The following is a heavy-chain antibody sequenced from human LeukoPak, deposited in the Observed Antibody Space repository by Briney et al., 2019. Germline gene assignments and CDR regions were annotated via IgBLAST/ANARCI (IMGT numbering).Heavy chain of an antibody. D-gene: IGHD1-26*01. CDR1: GYTFTSYY. CDR3: ARGVGLGDSPFFSVGYYYYMDV. CDR2: INPSGGST. Sequence: EASVKVSCKASGYTFTSYYMHWVRQAPGQGLEWMGIINPSGGSTSYAQKFQGRVTMTRDMSTSTVYMELSSLRSEDTAVYYCARGVGLGDSPFFSVGYYYYMDVWGKGTTVTISS. J-gene: IGHJ6*03. V-gene: IGHV1-46*01.